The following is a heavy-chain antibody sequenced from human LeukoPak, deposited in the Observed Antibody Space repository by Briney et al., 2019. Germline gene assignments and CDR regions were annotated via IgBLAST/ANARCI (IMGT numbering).Heavy chain of an antibody. J-gene: IGHJ4*02. D-gene: IGHD2-15*01. CDR2: ISSSSSTI. Sequence: GGSLRLSCAASGFTFSNYNMNWVRQAPGKGLEWVSYISSSSSTIYYADSVKGRFTISRDNAKNSLYLQMNSLRAEDTAVYYCARVLHNGGHQYYFDYWGQGTLVTVSS. CDR3: ARVLHNGGHQYYFDY. V-gene: IGHV3-48*01. CDR1: GFTFSNYN.